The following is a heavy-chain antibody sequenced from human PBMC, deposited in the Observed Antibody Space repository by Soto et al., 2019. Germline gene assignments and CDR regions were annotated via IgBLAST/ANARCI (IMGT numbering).Heavy chain of an antibody. D-gene: IGHD4-17*01. CDR1: GGSMSCNY. V-gene: IGHV4-59*01. CDR3: GGDPYGGPIDY. Sequence: AETLSLTCTVSGGSMSCNYWTWIRHSPGKGLEWIGYIYYTGSTKYNPSLQTRVTISLDTSKNQFSLRLTSVTSADTAVYDCGGDPYGGPIDYPGQGFVVTVSA. CDR2: IYYTGST. J-gene: IGHJ4*02.